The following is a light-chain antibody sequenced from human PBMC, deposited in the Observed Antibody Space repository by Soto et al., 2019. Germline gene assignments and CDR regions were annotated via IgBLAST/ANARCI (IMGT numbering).Light chain of an antibody. CDR2: GNS. V-gene: IGLV1-40*01. CDR1: SPNIGAGYD. Sequence: QSVLTQPPSVSGAPGQRVTISCTGSSPNIGAGYDVHWYQQLPGTAPKLLIYGNSNRPSGVPDRFSGSKSGTSASLAITGLQAEDEADYYCQSYDNSLIGSVFGGGTKLTVL. CDR3: QSYDNSLIGSV. J-gene: IGLJ2*01.